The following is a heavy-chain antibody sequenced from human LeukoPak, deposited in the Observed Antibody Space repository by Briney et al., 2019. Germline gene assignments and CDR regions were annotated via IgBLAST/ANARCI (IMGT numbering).Heavy chain of an antibody. Sequence: GGSLRLSCAASGFTFSSYAMSWVRQAPGKGLEWVSAISGSGGSTYYADSVKGRFTISRDNSKNTLYLQMNSLRAEDTAVYYCAKNVRYCTNGVCYAAYFDYWGQGTLVTVSS. CDR2: ISGSGGST. CDR3: AKNVRYCTNGVCYAAYFDY. D-gene: IGHD2-8*01. J-gene: IGHJ4*02. CDR1: GFTFSSYA. V-gene: IGHV3-23*01.